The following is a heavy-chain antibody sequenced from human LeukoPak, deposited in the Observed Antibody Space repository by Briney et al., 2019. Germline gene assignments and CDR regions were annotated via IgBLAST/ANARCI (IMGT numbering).Heavy chain of an antibody. J-gene: IGHJ4*02. D-gene: IGHD5-18*01. CDR1: GFTFSSYW. CDR2: INNDGSYK. Sequence: PGGSLRLSCAASGFTFSSYWMHWVRQVPGKGLVWVSRINNDGSYKTYADSVKRRFTVSRDNAKNTLYLQMSSLRAEDTAVYYCTRGAYTYGLNWGQGTLVTVSS. CDR3: TRGAYTYGLN. V-gene: IGHV3-74*03.